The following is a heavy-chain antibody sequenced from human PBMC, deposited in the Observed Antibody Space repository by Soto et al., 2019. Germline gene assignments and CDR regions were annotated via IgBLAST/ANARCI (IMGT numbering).Heavy chain of an antibody. J-gene: IGHJ5*02. CDR2: ISAYNGNT. CDR1: GYTFTSYG. V-gene: IGHV1-18*01. D-gene: IGHD6-19*01. CDR3: ARDLVRVAGTRCFCP. Sequence: QVQLVQSGAEVKKPGASVKVSCKASGYTFTSYGISWVRQAPGQGLEWMGWISAYNGNTNYAQKLQGRVTMTTDTSTSTASMELTSLKPDDTAVYYCARDLVRVAGTRCFCPWGQGTLVTVSS.